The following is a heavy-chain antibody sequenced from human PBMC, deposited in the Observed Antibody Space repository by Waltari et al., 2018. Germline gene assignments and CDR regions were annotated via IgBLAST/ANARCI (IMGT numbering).Heavy chain of an antibody. J-gene: IGHJ4*02. V-gene: IGHV3-11*04. Sequence: QVQLVESGGGLVKPGESLRLSCAASGFTYSDYYMSWHRQAPGSGMAWGSYSSSGGRTRAYADSVKVPFTISRDIAKISLYLHMSSLIAEDTCVYYCARGSYWNYDVDYWGQGTLVTVSS. CDR3: ARGSYWNYDVDY. D-gene: IGHD1-7*01. CDR1: GFTYSDYY. CDR2: SSSGGRTR.